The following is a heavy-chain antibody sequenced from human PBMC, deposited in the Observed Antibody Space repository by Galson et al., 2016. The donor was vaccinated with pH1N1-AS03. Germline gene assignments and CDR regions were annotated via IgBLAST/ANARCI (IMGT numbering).Heavy chain of an antibody. CDR3: SAENWNYKVFYVMDV. V-gene: IGHV3-15*01. D-gene: IGHD1-7*01. J-gene: IGHJ6*02. CDR2: IRSKTDGATS. Sequence: SLRLSCAASGFTFSNAWMSWVRQAPGKGLEWVGRIRSKTDGATSDYAAPVKGRFTISRDDSKNTLFLQMNSLKTEDTGVYYCSAENWNYKVFYVMDVWGHGTTVTVSS. CDR1: GFTFSNAW.